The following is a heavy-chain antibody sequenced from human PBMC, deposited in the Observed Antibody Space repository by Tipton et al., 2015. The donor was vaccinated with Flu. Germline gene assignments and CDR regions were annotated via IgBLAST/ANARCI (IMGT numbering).Heavy chain of an antibody. CDR3: ARDGDGMDV. D-gene: IGHD2-21*01. J-gene: IGHJ6*02. CDR1: GYIFIKYG. Sequence: VQLVQSGPEVKKPGASVKVSCKASGYIFIKYGISWVRQAPGQGLEWMGCISVYNGNTNYAQNVQGRVTMTTDTSTSTAYMELRSLRSDDTAVFYCARDGDGMDVWGQGTTVTVAS. CDR2: ISVYNGNT. V-gene: IGHV1-18*01.